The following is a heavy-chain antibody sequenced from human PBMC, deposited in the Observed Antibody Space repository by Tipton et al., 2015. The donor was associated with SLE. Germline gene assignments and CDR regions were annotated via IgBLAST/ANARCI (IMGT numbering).Heavy chain of an antibody. V-gene: IGHV3-30*04. CDR3: ARDVVPHY. CDR2: ISYDGSNK. D-gene: IGHD2-21*01. J-gene: IGHJ4*02. CDR1: GFTFSSYA. Sequence: SLRLSCAASGFTFSSYAMHWVRQAPGKGLEWVAVISYDGSNKYYADSVKGRFTISRDNSKNTLYLQMNSLRAEDTAVYYCARDVVPHYWGQGTLVTVSS.